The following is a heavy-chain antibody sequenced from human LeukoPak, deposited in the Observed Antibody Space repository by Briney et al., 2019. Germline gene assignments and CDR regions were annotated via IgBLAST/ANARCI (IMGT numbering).Heavy chain of an antibody. CDR3: ASHMTTEDYYMDV. J-gene: IGHJ6*03. V-gene: IGHV1-18*01. D-gene: IGHD4-11*01. Sequence: ASEKVSCKASGYTFTSYGISWVRQAPGQGLEWMGWISAYNGNTNYAQKLQGRVTMTTDTSTSTAYMELRSLRSDDTAVYYCASHMTTEDYYMDVWGKGTTVTVSS. CDR2: ISAYNGNT. CDR1: GYTFTSYG.